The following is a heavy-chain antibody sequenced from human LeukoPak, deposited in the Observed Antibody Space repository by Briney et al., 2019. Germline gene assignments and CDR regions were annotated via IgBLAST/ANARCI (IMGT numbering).Heavy chain of an antibody. Sequence: GGSLRLSCAASGFTFSTYAMSWVRQAPGKGLEWVSGISGSGDSTYYAASVKGRFTISGDNSKNTLYLQMNSLRAGDTAVYYCARGNPGGEFYWGQGTLVTVSS. CDR3: ARGNPGGEFY. V-gene: IGHV3-23*01. CDR2: ISGSGDST. J-gene: IGHJ4*02. CDR1: GFTFSTYA. D-gene: IGHD1-14*01.